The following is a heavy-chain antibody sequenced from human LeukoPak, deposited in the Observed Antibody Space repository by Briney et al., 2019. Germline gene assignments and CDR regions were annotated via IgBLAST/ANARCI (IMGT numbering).Heavy chain of an antibody. D-gene: IGHD3-10*01. J-gene: IGHJ3*02. CDR1: GYTFTSYA. Sequence: ASVKVSCKGSGYTFTSYAIHWVRQAPGQGLEWMGWINTDSGNPTYAHGFTGRFVFSLDTSVSTAYLQISSLKAEDTAVYYCASSRARDDFDIWGLGTMVTVSS. CDR2: INTDSGNP. V-gene: IGHV7-4-1*02. CDR3: ASSRARDDFDI.